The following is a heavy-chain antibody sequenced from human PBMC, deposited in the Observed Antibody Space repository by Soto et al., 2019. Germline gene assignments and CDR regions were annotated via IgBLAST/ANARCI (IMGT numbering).Heavy chain of an antibody. J-gene: IGHJ4*02. Sequence: GGSLRLSCAASGFTFSSYAMSWVRQAPGKGLEWVSYISGSGASTHYADSVKGRFTISRDSSENSVYLQMNSLRDEDTAIYYCARDSYGDYALDSWGQGALVTVSS. CDR3: ARDSYGDYALDS. CDR1: GFTFSSYA. V-gene: IGHV3-23*01. CDR2: ISGSGAST. D-gene: IGHD4-17*01.